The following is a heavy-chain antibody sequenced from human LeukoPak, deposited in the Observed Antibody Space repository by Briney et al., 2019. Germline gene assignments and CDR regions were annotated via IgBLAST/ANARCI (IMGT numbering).Heavy chain of an antibody. Sequence: GESLQISCKGSGYSFTSYWIGWVRQMPGKGLEWMGIIYPGDSDTRYSPSFQGQVTISADKSISTAYLQWSSLKASDTAMYYCARHVGVGVDTAMAIDYWGQGTLVTVSS. D-gene: IGHD5-18*01. CDR1: GYSFTSYW. J-gene: IGHJ4*02. CDR2: IYPGDSDT. V-gene: IGHV5-51*01. CDR3: ARHVGVGVDTAMAIDY.